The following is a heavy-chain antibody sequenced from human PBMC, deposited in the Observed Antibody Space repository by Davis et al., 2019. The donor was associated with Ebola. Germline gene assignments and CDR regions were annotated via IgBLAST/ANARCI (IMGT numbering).Heavy chain of an antibody. CDR2: IWYDGSRK. V-gene: IGHV3-33*01. CDR3: ASFLVQGVIPPYNWFDP. D-gene: IGHD3-10*01. Sequence: GGSLRLSCAASGFNFRSYGMHWVRQAPDKGLEWVAVIWYDGSRKYYGDSVKGRFTISRDNAKNSLYLQMNSLRDEDTAVYYCASFLVQGVIPPYNWFDPWGQGTLVTVSS. CDR1: GFNFRSYG. J-gene: IGHJ5*02.